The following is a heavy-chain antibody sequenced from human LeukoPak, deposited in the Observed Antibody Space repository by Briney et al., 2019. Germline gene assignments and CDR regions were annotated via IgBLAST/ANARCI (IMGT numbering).Heavy chain of an antibody. J-gene: IGHJ4*02. V-gene: IGHV3-48*03. CDR1: GFTFSSYE. CDR2: ISSSGSTI. CDR3: ARDTVRFGELYTY. Sequence: PGGSLRLSCAASGFTFSSYEMNWVRQAPGKGLEWVSYISSSGSTIYYADSVKGRFTISRDNAKNSLYLQMHSLRAEDTAVYYCARDTVRFGELYTYWGQGTLVTVSS. D-gene: IGHD3-10*01.